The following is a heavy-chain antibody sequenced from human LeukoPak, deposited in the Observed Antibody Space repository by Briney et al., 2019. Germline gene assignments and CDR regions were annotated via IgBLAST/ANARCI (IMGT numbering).Heavy chain of an antibody. CDR3: ARVFYGGNSAFDY. Sequence: GGSLRLSCAASEVTFSSYSMNWVRQAPGKGLEWVSSISSSSSYIYYADSVKGRFTISRDNAKNSLYLQMNSLRAEDTAVYYCARVFYGGNSAFDYWGQGTLVTVSS. D-gene: IGHD4-23*01. J-gene: IGHJ4*02. CDR1: EVTFSSYS. V-gene: IGHV3-21*01. CDR2: ISSSSSYI.